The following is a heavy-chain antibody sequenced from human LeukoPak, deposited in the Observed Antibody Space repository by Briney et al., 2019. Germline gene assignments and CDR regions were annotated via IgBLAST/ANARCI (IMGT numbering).Heavy chain of an antibody. CDR2: INHSGST. D-gene: IGHD3-9*01. V-gene: IGHV4-34*01. CDR3: AINYDILTGLDY. Sequence: SETLSLTCAVYGGSFSGYYWSWIRQPPGKGLEWIGEINHSGSTNYNPSLKSRVTISVDTSKNQFSLKLSSVTAADTAVYYCAINYDILTGLDYWGQGTLVTVSS. CDR1: GGSFSGYY. J-gene: IGHJ4*02.